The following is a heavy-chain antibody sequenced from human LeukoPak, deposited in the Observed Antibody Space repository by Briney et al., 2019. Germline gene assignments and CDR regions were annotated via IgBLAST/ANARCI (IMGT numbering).Heavy chain of an antibody. V-gene: IGHV3-53*01. CDR1: GFTVSSNY. J-gene: IGHJ4*02. CDR2: IYNDGST. CDR3: AREKESAFDY. Sequence: PGGSLRLSCAASGFTVSSNYMSWVRQAPGKGLEWVSVIYNDGSTYYADSVKGRFTISRDNSKNTLYLQMNSLRAENTAVYYCAREKESAFDYWGQGTLVTVSS.